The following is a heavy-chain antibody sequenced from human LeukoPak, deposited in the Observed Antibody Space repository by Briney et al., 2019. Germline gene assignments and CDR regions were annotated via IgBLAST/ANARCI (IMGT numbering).Heavy chain of an antibody. V-gene: IGHV4-38-2*02. CDR3: AREGYSYGRTTFDY. D-gene: IGHD5-18*01. CDR1: GYSISSGYY. Sequence: SETLSLTCTVSGYSISSGYYWGWIRQPPGKGLEWIGSIYHSGSTYYNPSLKSRVTISVNTSKNQFSLKLSSVTAADTAVYYCAREGYSYGRTTFDYWGQGTLVTVSS. J-gene: IGHJ4*02. CDR2: IYHSGST.